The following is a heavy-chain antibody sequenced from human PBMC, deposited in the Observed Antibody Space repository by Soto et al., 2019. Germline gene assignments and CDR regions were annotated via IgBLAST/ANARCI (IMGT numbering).Heavy chain of an antibody. V-gene: IGHV3-30*18. CDR3: AKEVHCGGGSCSWSEGFDY. CDR1: GFIFSSYG. J-gene: IGHJ4*02. CDR2: ISYEGSHT. Sequence: QVQLVESGGGMVQPGRSLRLSCAASGFIFSSYGMHWVRQAPGKGLEWVAVISYEGSHTYYADSVKGRFTITRDNSKNPLYLQMNSLRPEDTAVYYCAKEVHCGGGSCSWSEGFDYWGQGTLLTVSS. D-gene: IGHD2-15*01.